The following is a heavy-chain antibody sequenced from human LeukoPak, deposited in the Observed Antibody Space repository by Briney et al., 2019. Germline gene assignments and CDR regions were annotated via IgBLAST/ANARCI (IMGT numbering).Heavy chain of an antibody. CDR1: DGSLSNYY. CDR2: IYTSGSN. V-gene: IGHV4-4*07. Sequence: SETLSLTCAASDGSLSNYYWSWIRQPAGKALEWIARIYTSGSNNYSPSLKSRVTISVDKSKNQFSLRLSSVTAADTAVYYCARVSNYYESSGYYYIFDYWGQGTLVTVSS. CDR3: ARVSNYYESSGYYYIFDY. J-gene: IGHJ4*02. D-gene: IGHD3-22*01.